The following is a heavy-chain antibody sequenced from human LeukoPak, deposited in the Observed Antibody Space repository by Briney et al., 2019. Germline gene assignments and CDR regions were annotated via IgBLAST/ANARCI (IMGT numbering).Heavy chain of an antibody. Sequence: GRSLRLSCAASGFTFSSYGMHWVRQAPGKGLEWVAVISYDGSNKYYADSVKGRFTISRDNSKSTLYLQMNGLRAEDTAVYYCAKISTPIPAAGAMDNWGQGTLVTVSS. D-gene: IGHD6-13*01. CDR3: AKISTPIPAAGAMDN. CDR1: GFTFSSYG. CDR2: ISYDGSNK. V-gene: IGHV3-30*18. J-gene: IGHJ4*02.